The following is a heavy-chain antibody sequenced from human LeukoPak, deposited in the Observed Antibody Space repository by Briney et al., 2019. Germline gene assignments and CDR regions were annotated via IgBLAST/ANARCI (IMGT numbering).Heavy chain of an antibody. CDR3: ARSSGYSRFDP. CDR1: GGSISSYY. D-gene: IGHD3-22*01. CDR2: IYDSGST. J-gene: IGHJ5*02. V-gene: IGHV4-59*01. Sequence: PTETLSLTCTVSGGSISSYYWSWIRQPPGKGLEWIGYIYDSGSTNYNPSLKSRVTISVDTSKNQFSLKLSSVTAADTAVYYCARSSGYSRFDPWGQGTLVTVSS.